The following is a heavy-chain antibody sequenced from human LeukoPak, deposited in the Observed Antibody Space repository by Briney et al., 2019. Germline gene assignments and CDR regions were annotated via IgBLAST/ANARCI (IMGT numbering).Heavy chain of an antibody. D-gene: IGHD6-13*01. V-gene: IGHV3-21*04. Sequence: GSLRLSCAASGFTFGTYSMNWVRHAPGEGLGWVSSIVTTSGYIYYAVSVKGRFTISRDNAKNSLYLQMNSLRAEDTAVYYCAKDSSSWYGELLHFDYWGQGTLVTVSS. CDR1: GFTFGTYS. CDR3: AKDSSSWYGELLHFDY. CDR2: IVTTSGYI. J-gene: IGHJ4*02.